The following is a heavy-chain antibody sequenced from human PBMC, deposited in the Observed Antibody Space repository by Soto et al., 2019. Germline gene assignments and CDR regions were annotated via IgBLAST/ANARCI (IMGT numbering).Heavy chain of an antibody. D-gene: IGHD2-21*01. V-gene: IGHV4-59*11. CDR1: GGSLTDHY. Sequence: QVQLQESGPGLVKPSETLSLTCTVAGGSLTDHYWNWFRQSPGRGLQWIGYVYYIGATSYNPSLTSRVTMSVDTAKNQFSLKLRSVTAADTAVYFCARGNDWKSSTFDIWGQGTMVSVSS. J-gene: IGHJ3*02. CDR3: ARGNDWKSSTFDI. CDR2: VYYIGAT.